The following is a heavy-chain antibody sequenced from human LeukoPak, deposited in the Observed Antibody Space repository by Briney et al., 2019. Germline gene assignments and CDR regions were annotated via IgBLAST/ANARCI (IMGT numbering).Heavy chain of an antibody. CDR3: ARGRGGPLPSTMGDAFDI. CDR2: INPNSGGT. Sequence: ASVKVSCKASGYTFTGYYMHWVRQAPGQGLEWMGWINPNSGGTNYAQKLQGRVTMTTDTSTSTAYMELRSLRSDDTAVYYCARGRGGPLPSTMGDAFDIWGQGTMVTVSS. J-gene: IGHJ3*02. CDR1: GYTFTGYY. D-gene: IGHD1-26*01. V-gene: IGHV1-2*02.